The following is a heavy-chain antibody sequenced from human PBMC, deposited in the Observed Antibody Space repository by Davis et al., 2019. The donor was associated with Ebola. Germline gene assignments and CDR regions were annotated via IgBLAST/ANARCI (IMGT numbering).Heavy chain of an antibody. CDR2: ISHDGGHK. J-gene: IGHJ4*02. CDR1: GFMFSDHY. V-gene: IGHV3-30*03. Sequence: GESLKISCAASGFMFSDHYMDWVRQAPGKGLEWVAVISHDGGHKYSVKGRFTISRDNSKNTLYLQMNSLTTDDTAVYYCVRVGGEYCSSSSCYFDYWGQGTLVTVSS. D-gene: IGHD2-2*01. CDR3: VRVGGEYCSSSSCYFDY.